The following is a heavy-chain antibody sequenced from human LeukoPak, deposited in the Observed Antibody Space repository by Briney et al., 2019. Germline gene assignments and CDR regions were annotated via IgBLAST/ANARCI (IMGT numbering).Heavy chain of an antibody. V-gene: IGHV3-23*01. Sequence: GGSLRLSCVTSGFTFSSYGMSWVRQAPGKGLEWVSGISGSGASTYYADSVKGRFTISRDSSKSILHLQMNSLRAEDTAVYYCAKDRTCSSTSCYWPYWGQGTLATVSS. J-gene: IGHJ4*02. CDR3: AKDRTCSSTSCYWPY. D-gene: IGHD2-2*01. CDR1: GFTFSSYG. CDR2: ISGSGAST.